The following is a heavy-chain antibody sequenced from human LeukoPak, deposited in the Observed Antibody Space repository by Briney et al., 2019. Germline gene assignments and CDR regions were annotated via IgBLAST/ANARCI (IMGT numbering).Heavy chain of an antibody. CDR3: ARGSTTLNWFDP. D-gene: IGHD1-26*01. V-gene: IGHV1-8*03. Sequence: ASVKVSCKASGYTFTSYDINWVRQATGQGLEWMGWMNPNSGNTGYAQKFQGRVTITRNTSISTAYMGLSSLRSEDTAVYYCARGSTTLNWFDPWGQGTLVTVSS. J-gene: IGHJ5*02. CDR2: MNPNSGNT. CDR1: GYTFTSYD.